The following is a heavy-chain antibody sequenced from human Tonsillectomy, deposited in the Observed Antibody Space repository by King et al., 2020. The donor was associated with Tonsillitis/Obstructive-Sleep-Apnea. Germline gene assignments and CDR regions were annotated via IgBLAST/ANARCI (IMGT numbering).Heavy chain of an antibody. D-gene: IGHD2-2*01. CDR2: IFSNDEK. V-gene: IGHV2-26*01. Sequence: TLKESGPVLVKPTETLTLTCTVSGFSLSNARMGVSWIRQPPGKALEWLAHIFSNDEKSYSTSLNSRLTISKDTSRSQVVLTMTNMDPVDTATYYCARAPSTSYFYYYYMDVWGQGTTVTVSS. CDR3: ARAPSTSYFYYYYMDV. J-gene: IGHJ6*03. CDR1: GFSLSNARMG.